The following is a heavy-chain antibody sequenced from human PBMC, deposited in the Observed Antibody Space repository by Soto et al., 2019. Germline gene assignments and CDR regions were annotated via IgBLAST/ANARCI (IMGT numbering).Heavy chain of an antibody. V-gene: IGHV4-59*01. CDR3: ARDKTQSYGMDV. J-gene: IGHJ6*02. CDR2: IYYSGST. CDR1: GGSISSYY. Sequence: SETLSLRCTVSGGSISSYYWSWIRQPPGKGLEWIGYIYYSGSTNYNPSLKSRVTIPVDTSKNQFSLKLSSVTAADTAVYYCARDKTQSYGMDVWGQGTTVTVSS.